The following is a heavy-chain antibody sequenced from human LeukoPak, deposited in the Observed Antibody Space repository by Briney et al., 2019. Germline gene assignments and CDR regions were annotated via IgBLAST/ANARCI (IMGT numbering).Heavy chain of an antibody. J-gene: IGHJ6*03. CDR2: IKQDGSEK. CDR3: ARAGLTYYSYYLDV. Sequence: GGSLRLSCAASGFTFSSYWMSWVRQAPGKGLEWVANIKQDGSEKYYVDSVKGRFTISRGNAKNSLFLQMNSLRAEDAAVYYCARAGLTYYSYYLDVWGKGTTVTVSS. V-gene: IGHV3-7*01. CDR1: GFTFSSYW.